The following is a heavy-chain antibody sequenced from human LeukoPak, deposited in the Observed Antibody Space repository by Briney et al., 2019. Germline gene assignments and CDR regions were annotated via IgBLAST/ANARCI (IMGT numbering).Heavy chain of an antibody. CDR1: GGSISSYY. J-gene: IGHJ6*02. D-gene: IGHD6-19*01. Sequence: SETLSLTCTVSGGSISSYYWSWIRQPAGKGLEWIGRIYTSGSTNYNPSLKSRVTMSVDTSKNQFSLKLSPVTAADTAVYYCARDAPSGRIYYYGMDVWGQGTTVTVSS. CDR2: IYTSGST. V-gene: IGHV4-4*07. CDR3: ARDAPSGRIYYYGMDV.